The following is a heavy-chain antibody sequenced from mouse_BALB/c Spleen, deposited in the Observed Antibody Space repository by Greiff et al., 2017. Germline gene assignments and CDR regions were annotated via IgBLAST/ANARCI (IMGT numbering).Heavy chain of an antibody. CDR1: GYTFTDYN. J-gene: IGHJ3*01. Sequence: EVQLQQSGPELVKPGASVKISCKASGYTFTDYNMHWVKQSHGKSLEWIGYIYPYNGGTGYNQKFKSKATLTVDNSSSTAYMELRSLTSEDSAVYYCARGDYGNSWFAYWGQGTLVTVSA. V-gene: IGHV1S29*02. CDR2: IYPYNGGT. D-gene: IGHD2-1*01. CDR3: ARGDYGNSWFAY.